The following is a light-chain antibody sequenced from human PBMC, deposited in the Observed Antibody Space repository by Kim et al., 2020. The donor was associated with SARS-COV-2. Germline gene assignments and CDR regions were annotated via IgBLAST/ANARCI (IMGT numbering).Light chain of an antibody. CDR2: QDT. CDR1: KLGDKY. Sequence: SYELTQPPSVSVSPGQTASITCSGDKLGDKYACWYQQKPGQSPVLVIYQDTKRPSGIPERFSGSNSGNTATLTISGTQAIDAAGYYCQAVGRSPLVFGGGTQLTVL. CDR3: QAVGRSPLV. V-gene: IGLV3-1*01. J-gene: IGLJ2*01.